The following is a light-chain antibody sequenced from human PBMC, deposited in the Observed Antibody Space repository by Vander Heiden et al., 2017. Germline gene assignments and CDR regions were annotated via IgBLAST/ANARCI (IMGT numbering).Light chain of an antibody. V-gene: IGKV2-30*01. CDR1: ESIVYSDGSTF. CDR3: MQGTRWPYT. J-gene: IGKJ2*01. CDR2: KGS. Sequence: DVGMNKSQLSCLGTLGQPPSISCRSRESIVYSDGSTFLNWFQQRPGHSPRRLIYKGSNRDSGVPDRFSGSGSGTDFTLKISRVEAEDVGVYYCMQGTRWPYTFGQGTKLEIK.